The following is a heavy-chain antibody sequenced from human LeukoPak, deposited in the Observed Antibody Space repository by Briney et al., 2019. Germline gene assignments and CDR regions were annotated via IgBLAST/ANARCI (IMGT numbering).Heavy chain of an antibody. Sequence: PSETLSLTCAVYGGSFSGYYWSWIRQPPGKGLEWIGEINHSGSTNYNPSLKSRVTISVDTSKNQFSLKLSSVTAADTAVYYCARLGLQHKYCSGGSCYAAPIDYWGQGTLVTVSS. CDR1: GGSFSGYY. D-gene: IGHD2-15*01. CDR2: INHSGST. CDR3: ARLGLQHKYCSGGSCYAAPIDY. V-gene: IGHV4-34*01. J-gene: IGHJ4*02.